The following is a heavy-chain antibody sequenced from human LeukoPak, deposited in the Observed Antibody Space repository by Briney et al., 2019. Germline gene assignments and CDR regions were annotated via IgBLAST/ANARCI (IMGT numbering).Heavy chain of an antibody. CDR3: AKCPVTFGGVIVITSGYFDY. D-gene: IGHD3-16*02. V-gene: IGHV3-30*18. CDR2: ISYDGSNK. J-gene: IGHJ4*02. CDR1: GFTFSDYY. Sequence: PGGSLRLSCAASGFTFSDYYMSWIRQAPGKGLEWVAVISYDGSNKYYADSVKGRFTISRDNSKNTLHLQMNNLRAEDTALYYCAKCPVTFGGVIVITSGYFDYWGQGTLVTVSS.